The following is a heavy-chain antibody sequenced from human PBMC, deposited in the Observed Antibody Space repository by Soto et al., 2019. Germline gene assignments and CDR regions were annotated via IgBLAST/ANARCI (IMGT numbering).Heavy chain of an antibody. CDR2: ISTGGAYM. CDR1: GFNFRNYN. Sequence: EVQLVESGGGLVKAGGSLRIFCTASGFNFRNYNMNWVRQAQGKGLEWVSSISTGGAYMFYADSVKGRFTISRDNAQNSLFLQIDSPRAEDTAVYYCARDIASPGGDYFDSWGQGTLVTVSS. CDR3: ARDIASPGGDYFDS. J-gene: IGHJ4*02. V-gene: IGHV3-21*06. D-gene: IGHD2-21*01.